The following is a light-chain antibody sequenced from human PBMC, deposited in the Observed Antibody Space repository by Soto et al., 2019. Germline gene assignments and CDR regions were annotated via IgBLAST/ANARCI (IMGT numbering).Light chain of an antibody. CDR1: SSDVGDYNY. CDR3: NSFRL. CDR2: EVN. V-gene: IGLV2-8*01. Sequence: QSALTQPPSASGSPGQSVTISCTGTSSDVGDYNYVSWYQQHPGKAPKLMIYEVNKRPSGVPDRFSGSKFGNTASLTVSGLQAEDEADYYCNSFRLFGGGTKLTVL. J-gene: IGLJ2*01.